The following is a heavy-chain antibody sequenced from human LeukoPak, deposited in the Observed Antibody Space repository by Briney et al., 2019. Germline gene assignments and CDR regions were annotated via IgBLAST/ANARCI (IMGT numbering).Heavy chain of an antibody. V-gene: IGHV3-21*01. CDR3: ARPRYYYDSSGNPSDI. CDR2: ISSSSSYI. D-gene: IGHD3-22*01. Sequence: GGSLRLSCAASGFTFSSYSMNWVRQAPGKGLEWVSSISSSSSYIYYADSVKGRFTISRDDAKNSLYLQMNSLRAEDTAVYYCARPRYYYDSSGNPSDIWGQGTMVTVSS. CDR1: GFTFSSYS. J-gene: IGHJ3*02.